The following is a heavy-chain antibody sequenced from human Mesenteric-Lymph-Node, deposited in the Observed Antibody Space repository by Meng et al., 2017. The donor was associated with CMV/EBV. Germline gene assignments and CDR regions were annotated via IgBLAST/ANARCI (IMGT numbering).Heavy chain of an antibody. D-gene: IGHD1-26*01. Sequence: GESLKISCAASGFTFDDYAMHWVRQAPGKGLEWVSVIYSGGSTYYADSVKGRFTISRDNAKNSLYLQMNSLRAEDTAVYYCARVKADVGATDYWGQGTLVTVSS. CDR3: ARVKADVGATDY. J-gene: IGHJ4*02. V-gene: IGHV3-69-1*01. CDR1: GFTFDDYA. CDR2: IYSGGST.